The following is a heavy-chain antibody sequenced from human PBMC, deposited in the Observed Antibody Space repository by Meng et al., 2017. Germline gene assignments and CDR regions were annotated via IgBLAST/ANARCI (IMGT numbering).Heavy chain of an antibody. CDR3: ARWSIYCSGGSCYSFDY. V-gene: IGHV4-4*02. Sequence: QVPLQGSGPGLVKPSGTLPITCAVSGGSISSSNWWSWVRQPPGKGLEWIGEIYHSGSTNYNPSLKSRVTISVDKSKNQFSLKLSSVTAADTAVYYCARWSIYCSGGSCYSFDYWGQGTLVTVSS. J-gene: IGHJ4*02. CDR2: IYHSGST. D-gene: IGHD2-15*01. CDR1: GGSISSSNW.